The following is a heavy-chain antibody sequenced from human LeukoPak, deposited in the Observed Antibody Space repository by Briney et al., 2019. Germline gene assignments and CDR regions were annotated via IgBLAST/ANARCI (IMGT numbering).Heavy chain of an antibody. V-gene: IGHV1-2*02. CDR2: INPNSGGT. CDR3: ATMKRSYSVFDY. CDR1: GYTFTGYY. J-gene: IGHJ4*02. Sequence: ASVKVSCKASGYTFTGYYMHWVRQAPGQGLEWMGWINPNSGGTNYAQKFQGRVTMTRDTSISTAYMELGSLRSEDTAVYFCATMKRSYSVFDYWGQGTLVTVSS. D-gene: IGHD3-10*01.